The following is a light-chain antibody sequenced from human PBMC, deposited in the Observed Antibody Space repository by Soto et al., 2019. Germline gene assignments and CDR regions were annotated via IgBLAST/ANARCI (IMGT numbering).Light chain of an antibody. V-gene: IGLV1-40*01. CDR3: QSYDNSLTFV. CDR2: GHN. Sequence: QSVLTQPPSVSGAPGQSITISCTGRSSNIGANYDVHWYRQIPGTAPKLLIYGHNNRASGVPDRFSVSKSGTSASLAISGLQAEDEADYYCQSYDNSLTFVFGTGTKLTVL. J-gene: IGLJ1*01. CDR1: SSNIGANYD.